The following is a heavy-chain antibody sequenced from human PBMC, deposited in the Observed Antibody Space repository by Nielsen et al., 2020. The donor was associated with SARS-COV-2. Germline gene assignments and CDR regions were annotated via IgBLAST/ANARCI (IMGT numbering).Heavy chain of an antibody. V-gene: IGHV3-7*01. CDR2: IKPDGSEK. Sequence: GESLKISCAASGFTFSSCAMSWVRQAPGKGLEWVADIKPDGSEKFYVDSVKGRFTISRDNAKNSMSLQMNSLRVEDTAVYYCARDWSRAFDVWGQGTMVTVSS. J-gene: IGHJ3*01. CDR1: GFTFSSCA. CDR3: ARDWSRAFDV.